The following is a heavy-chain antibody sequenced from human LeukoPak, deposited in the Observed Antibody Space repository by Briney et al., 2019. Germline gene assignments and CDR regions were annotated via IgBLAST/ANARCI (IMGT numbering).Heavy chain of an antibody. CDR3: GNDRRGYSCGYGSSDDVFDI. CDR2: ISGSGGST. V-gene: IGHV3-23*01. CDR1: GFTFSSYT. J-gene: IGHJ3*02. Sequence: GGTLRLSCAASGFTFSSYTMSWVCQGPGKGLEWVSAISGSGGSTSYADSVKVRFTISRDNSKNRLYLQMNSLRAEDTAVYYCGNDRRGYSCGYGSSDDVFDIWGQGTMVTVSS. D-gene: IGHD5-18*01.